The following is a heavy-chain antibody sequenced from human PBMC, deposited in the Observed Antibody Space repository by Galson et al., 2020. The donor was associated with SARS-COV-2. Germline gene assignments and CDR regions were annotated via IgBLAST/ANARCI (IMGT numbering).Heavy chain of an antibody. CDR1: GFTFSSYG. CDR2: ISYDGSNK. Sequence: GGSLRLSCAASGFTFSSYGMHWVRQAPGKGLEWVAVISYDGSNKYYADSVKGRFTISRDNSKNTLYLQMNSLRAEDTAVYYCAKGDLYYYGSGTWWAPPDYWGQGTLVTVSS. J-gene: IGHJ4*02. V-gene: IGHV3-30*18. D-gene: IGHD3-10*01. CDR3: AKGDLYYYGSGTWWAPPDY.